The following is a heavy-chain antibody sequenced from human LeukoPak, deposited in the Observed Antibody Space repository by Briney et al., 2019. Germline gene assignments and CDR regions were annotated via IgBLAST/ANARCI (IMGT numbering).Heavy chain of an antibody. CDR3: ARVARNWNDVGGWFDP. V-gene: IGHV4-59*01. D-gene: IGHD1-1*01. Sequence: GSLRLSCAASGFTFSSYGMHWIRQPPGKGLEWIGYIYYSGSTNYNPSLKSRVTISVDTSKNQFSLKLSSMTAADTAVYYCARVARNWNDVGGWFDPWGQGTLVTVSS. J-gene: IGHJ5*02. CDR1: GFTFSSYG. CDR2: IYYSGST.